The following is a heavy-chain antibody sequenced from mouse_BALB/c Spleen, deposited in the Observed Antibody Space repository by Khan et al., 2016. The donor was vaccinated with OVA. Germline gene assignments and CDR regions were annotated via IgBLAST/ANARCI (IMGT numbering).Heavy chain of an antibody. D-gene: IGHD1-1*01. CDR3: ARSYGSWAMDY. J-gene: IGHJ4*01. CDR2: ITSGGNI. Sequence: EVQLHESGPSLVKPSQTLSLSCSVSGDSFTSGFWNWIRKFPGNKFEYLGYITSGGNIYYNPSLKRRLSITRDTSTSNYYLQLNSVTTEDTATYDVARSYGSWAMDYWGQGTSVTVSA. CDR1: GDSFTSGF. V-gene: IGHV3-8*02.